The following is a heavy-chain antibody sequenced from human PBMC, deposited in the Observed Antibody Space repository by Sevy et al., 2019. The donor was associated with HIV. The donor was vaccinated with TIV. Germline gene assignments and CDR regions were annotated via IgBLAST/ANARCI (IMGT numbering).Heavy chain of an antibody. V-gene: IGHV3-30-3*01. J-gene: IGHJ4*02. D-gene: IGHD3-22*01. Sequence: GGSLRLSCAVSGFTFSYHAIHWVRQAPGKGLEWVAVISYDGTKKYYSDSLKGRFTISRDNSKNTLYLQMNSLRAEDTAVYSCTRDTPNYDSSGYFDYWGQGTLVTVSS. CDR1: GFTFSYHA. CDR2: ISYDGTKK. CDR3: TRDTPNYDSSGYFDY.